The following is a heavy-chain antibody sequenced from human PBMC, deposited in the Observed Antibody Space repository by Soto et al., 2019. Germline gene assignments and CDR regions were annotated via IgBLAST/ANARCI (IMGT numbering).Heavy chain of an antibody. V-gene: IGHV4-59*01. J-gene: IGHJ4*02. CDR3: ARAGYNIDY. D-gene: IGHD5-12*01. Sequence: SETLSLTCTVSGGSISSYYWSWIRQPPGKGLEWIGYIYYTGSTIHNPSLKSRVTISVDTSKNQFSLKLSSVTAADTAVYYCARAGYNIDYWGQGTLVTVSS. CDR2: IYYTGST. CDR1: GGSISSYY.